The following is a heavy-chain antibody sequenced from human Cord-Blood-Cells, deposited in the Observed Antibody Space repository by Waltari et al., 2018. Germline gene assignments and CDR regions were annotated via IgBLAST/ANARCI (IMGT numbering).Heavy chain of an antibody. CDR1: GFTFSSYA. Sequence: QVPLVESGGGVVQPGRSLRLSCAASGFTFSSYALHWSRQAPGKGLEWVEVISYDGSNKYYADSVKGRFTISRDNSKNTLYLQMNSLRAEDTAVYYCAREVTIFGVVDYWGQGTLVTVSS. D-gene: IGHD3-3*01. CDR2: ISYDGSNK. J-gene: IGHJ4*02. CDR3: AREVTIFGVVDY. V-gene: IGHV3-30*04.